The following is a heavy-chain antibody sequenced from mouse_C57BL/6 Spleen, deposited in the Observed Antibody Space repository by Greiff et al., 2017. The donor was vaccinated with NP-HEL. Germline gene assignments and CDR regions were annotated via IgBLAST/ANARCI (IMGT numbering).Heavy chain of an antibody. CDR3: ARKNFHFAMDY. V-gene: IGHV2-2*01. CDR2: IWSGGST. Sequence: QVQLQQSGPGLVQPSQSLSITCTVSGFSLTSYGVHWVRQSPGKGLEWLGVIWSGGSTDYNAAFISRLSISKDNSKSQVFFKMNSLQADDTAIYCCARKNFHFAMDYWGQGTSVTVSS. J-gene: IGHJ4*01. CDR1: GFSLTSYG.